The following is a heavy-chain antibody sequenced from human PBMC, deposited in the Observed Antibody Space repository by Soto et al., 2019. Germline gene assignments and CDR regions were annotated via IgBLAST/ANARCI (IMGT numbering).Heavy chain of an antibody. J-gene: IGHJ4*02. CDR2: IYYSVST. V-gene: IGHV4-59*01. Sequence: SETLSLTCTVSGGSINYFYWSWNRQPPGKGLEWIGYIYYSVSTDYNPSLKGRVTISVETSKNQFSLKLRSVTAADTAVYYCARAGRVASPTFDYWGRGTLVTVSS. CDR3: ARAGRVASPTFDY. D-gene: IGHD6-6*01. CDR1: GGSINYFY.